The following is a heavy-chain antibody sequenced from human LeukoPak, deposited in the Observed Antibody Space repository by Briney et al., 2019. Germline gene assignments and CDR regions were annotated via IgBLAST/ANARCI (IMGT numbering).Heavy chain of an antibody. CDR3: VRTNGGTYYDY. Sequence: GGSLRLFCAASGFIFTDYDLHWVRQPPGKGLEWVSVFGIAGDTYYADSVKGRFTISRDVAKNSLYLQMNNLRAGDTAVYYCVRTNGGTYYDYWGHGTLVTVSS. J-gene: IGHJ4*01. D-gene: IGHD1-26*01. CDR1: GFIFTDYD. V-gene: IGHV3-13*01. CDR2: FGIAGDT.